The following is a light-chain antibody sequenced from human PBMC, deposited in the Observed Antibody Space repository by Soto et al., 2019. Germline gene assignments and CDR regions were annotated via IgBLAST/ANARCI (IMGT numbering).Light chain of an antibody. Sequence: EIVLTQAPGTLSLSRGERATLSCRASQSVSSAYLAWYQHKPGQPPTLLIYAASSSVTGIPDRFSGSGSGTDFTLTISRLEPEDFAVYYCQQYGSSSTWTFGQGTKVEIK. J-gene: IGKJ1*01. CDR2: AAS. CDR3: QQYGSSSTWT. CDR1: QSVSSAY. V-gene: IGKV3-20*01.